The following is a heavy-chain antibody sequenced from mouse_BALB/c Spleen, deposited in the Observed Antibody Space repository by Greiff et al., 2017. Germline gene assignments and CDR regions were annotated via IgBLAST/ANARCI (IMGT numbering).Heavy chain of an antibody. V-gene: IGHV1-39*01. D-gene: IGHD2-3*01. CDR1: GYSFTGYN. CDR3: ARLDGYYRGFAY. J-gene: IGHJ3*01. CDR2: IDPYYGGT. Sequence: EVKLMESGPELEKPGASVKISCKASGYSFTGYNMNWVNQSNGKSLEWIGNIDPYYGGTSYNQKFKGKATLTVDKSSSTAYMQLKSLTSEDSAVYYCARLDGYYRGFAYWGQGTLVTVSA.